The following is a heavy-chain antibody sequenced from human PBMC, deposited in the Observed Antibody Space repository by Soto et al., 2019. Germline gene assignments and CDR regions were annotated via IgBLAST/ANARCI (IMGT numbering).Heavy chain of an antibody. CDR1: GFTFSSYA. J-gene: IGHJ4*02. CDR3: AKDPRVERTVTRHY. Sequence: EVQLLESGGGLVQPGGSLRLSCAASGFTFSSYAMSWVRQAPGKGLEWVSAISGSGGSTYYADSVKGRFTISRDNSKNTLYLQMNSLRAEDTAIYYCAKDPRVERTVTRHYWGQGTLVTVSS. V-gene: IGHV3-23*01. D-gene: IGHD4-17*01. CDR2: ISGSGGST.